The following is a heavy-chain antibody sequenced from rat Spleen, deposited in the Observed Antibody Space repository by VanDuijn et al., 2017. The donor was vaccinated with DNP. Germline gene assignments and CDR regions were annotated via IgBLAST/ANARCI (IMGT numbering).Heavy chain of an antibody. CDR3: ARSTDCGCNWDY. CDR2: INNAGTT. J-gene: IGHJ2*01. V-gene: IGHV3-3*01. D-gene: IGHD5-1*01. CDR1: GYSITSNFK. Sequence: EVQLQESGPGLVRPSQSLSLTCSVTGYSITSNFKWTWIRKFPGNELEWMGYINNAGTTNYNPSLKSRFSITRDTSKNQFFLQVNSVRNEDTATYYCARSTDCGCNWDYWGQGVMVPVSS.